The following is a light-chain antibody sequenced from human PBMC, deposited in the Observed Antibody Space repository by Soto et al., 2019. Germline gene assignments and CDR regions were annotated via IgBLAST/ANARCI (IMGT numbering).Light chain of an antibody. CDR2: DVT. J-gene: IGLJ3*02. CDR1: SSDVGGYNY. V-gene: IGLV2-14*01. CDR3: SSYTSNSTWA. Sequence: QSALTQPASVSGSPGQSIAISCTGTSSDVGGYNYVSWYQQHPGKAPKLMIYDVTNRPSGVSSRFSGSKSGNTASLTISGLQAEDEADYYCSSYTSNSTWAFGGGTKLTVL.